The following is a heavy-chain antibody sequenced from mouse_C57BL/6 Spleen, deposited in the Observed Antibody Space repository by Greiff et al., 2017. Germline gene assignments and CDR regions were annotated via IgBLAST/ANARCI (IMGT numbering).Heavy chain of an antibody. CDR1: GFTFSSYA. CDR3: ARYYGSKAWFAY. J-gene: IGHJ3*01. Sequence: EVQLQQSGGGLVKPGGSLKLSCAASGFTFSSYAMSWVRQTPEKRLEWVATISDGGSYTYYPDNVKGRFTISRDNAKNNLYLQMSHLKSEDTAMYYCARYYGSKAWFAYWGQGTLVTVSA. V-gene: IGHV5-4*01. D-gene: IGHD1-1*01. CDR2: ISDGGSYT.